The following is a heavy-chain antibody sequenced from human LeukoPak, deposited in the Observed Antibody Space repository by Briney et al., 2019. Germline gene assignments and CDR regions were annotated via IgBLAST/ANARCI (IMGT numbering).Heavy chain of an antibody. CDR2: ISYDGSNK. J-gene: IGHJ4*02. V-gene: IGHV3-30-3*01. CDR1: GFTFSSYA. D-gene: IGHD3-22*01. CDR3: ARDPGGESSGPFFDF. Sequence: GGSLRLSCAASGFTFSSYAMHWVRQAPGKGLEWVAVISYDGSNKYYADSVKGRFTISRDNSKNTLYLQMNSLRAEDTAVYYCARDPGGESSGPFFDFWGQRTLVTVSS.